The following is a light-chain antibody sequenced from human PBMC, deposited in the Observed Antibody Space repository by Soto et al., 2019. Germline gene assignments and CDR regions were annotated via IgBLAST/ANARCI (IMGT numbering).Light chain of an antibody. V-gene: IGLV2-14*01. CDR1: SSDVGAYNY. J-gene: IGLJ1*01. CDR2: DVS. CDR3: SSYTSATTYV. Sequence: QSVLTQPASVSGSPGQSITISCTGTSSDVGAYNYDSWYQQYPGEAPKVIIYDVSHRPAGVSNRFSGSKSGNTASLTISGLQTQDDADYYCSSYTSATTYVLGTR.